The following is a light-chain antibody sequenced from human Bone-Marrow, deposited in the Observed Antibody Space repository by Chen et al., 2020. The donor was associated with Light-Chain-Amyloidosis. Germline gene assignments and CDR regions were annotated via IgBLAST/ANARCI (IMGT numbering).Light chain of an antibody. CDR2: DDS. CDR1: NIRSTS. V-gene: IGLV3-21*02. Sequence: SYVLTQPSSVSVAPGQTATSACGGNNIRSTSVHWYQQTPGQAPLLVVYDDSDRPSGIPERLCGSNSGNTATLTISRVEAGDEADYYCQVWDRSSDRPVFGGGTKLTVL. J-gene: IGLJ3*02. CDR3: QVWDRSSDRPV.